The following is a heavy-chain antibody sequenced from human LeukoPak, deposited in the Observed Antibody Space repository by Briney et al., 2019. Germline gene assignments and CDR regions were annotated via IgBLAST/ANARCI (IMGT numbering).Heavy chain of an antibody. CDR2: ISSSGSTI. V-gene: IGHV3-11*01. CDR1: GFTFSDYY. J-gene: IGHJ6*03. CDR3: ARVEKSRYYYMDV. Sequence: PGGSLRLSCAASGFTFSDYYMSWIRQAPGKGLEWVSYISSSGSTIYYADSVKDRFTISRDNAKNSLYLQMNSMRAEDTAVYYCARVEKSRYYYMDVWGKGTTVTVSS.